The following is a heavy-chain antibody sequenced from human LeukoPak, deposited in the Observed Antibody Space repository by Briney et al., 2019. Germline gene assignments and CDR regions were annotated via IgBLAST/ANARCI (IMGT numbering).Heavy chain of an antibody. CDR1: GFTFRSYG. D-gene: IGHD3-10*01. Sequence: PGRSLRLSCAASGFTFRSYGMHWVRQAPGRGLEGVAVIWYDGSKKYYADSGKVPLTISRDNSKNTLYLQMNSLRAEDTAVYYCARAEGSGSYSPYFDYWGQGTLVTVSS. J-gene: IGHJ4*02. CDR3: ARAEGSGSYSPYFDY. V-gene: IGHV3-33*01. CDR2: IWYDGSKK.